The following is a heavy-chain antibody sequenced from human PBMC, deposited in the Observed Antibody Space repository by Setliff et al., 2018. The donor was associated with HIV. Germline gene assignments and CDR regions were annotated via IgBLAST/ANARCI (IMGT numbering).Heavy chain of an antibody. V-gene: IGHV4-30-2*01. CDR3: ARDRGEKGYFDS. Sequence: NPSETLSLTCAISGASISSGDYSWSWIRQPPGRDLEWIGYFYHSGNTYYSPSLHSRVTLSVDKSKNEFYLSLASVTAADTAVYYCARDRGEKGYFDSWGHGALVTVS. J-gene: IGHJ4*01. D-gene: IGHD3-10*01. CDR1: GASISSGDYS. CDR2: FYHSGNT.